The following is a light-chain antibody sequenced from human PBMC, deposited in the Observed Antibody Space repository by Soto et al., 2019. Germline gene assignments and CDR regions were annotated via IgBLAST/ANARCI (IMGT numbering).Light chain of an antibody. CDR3: RLYVGSDMFV. V-gene: IGLV2-8*01. CDR2: EVR. J-gene: IGLJ1*01. Sequence: QSALTQPPSAPGSPGQSVTIPCTGTSSDLGGYNYVSWYQQHPGKAPKLIIYEVRERPSGVPDRCSGSKSGNTASLPVSGLQAEEEAYYHCRLYVGSDMFVFGTGTKLTVL. CDR1: SSDLGGYNY.